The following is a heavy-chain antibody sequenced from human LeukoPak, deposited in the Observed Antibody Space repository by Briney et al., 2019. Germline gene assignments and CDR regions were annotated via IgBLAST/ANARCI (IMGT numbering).Heavy chain of an antibody. J-gene: IGHJ4*02. CDR3: ARRPDLLHYDSSGYFDY. D-gene: IGHD3-22*01. CDR2: ISSSGSTI. Sequence: GGSLGLSCAASGFTFSDYYMSWIRQAPGKGLEWVSYISSSGSTIYYADSVKGRFTISRDNAKNSLYLQMNSLRAEDTAVYYCARRPDLLHYDSSGYFDYWGQGTLVTVSS. V-gene: IGHV3-11*01. CDR1: GFTFSDYY.